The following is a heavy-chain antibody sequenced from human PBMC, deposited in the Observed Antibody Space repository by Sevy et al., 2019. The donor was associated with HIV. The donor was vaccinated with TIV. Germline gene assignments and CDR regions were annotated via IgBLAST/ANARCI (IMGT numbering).Heavy chain of an antibody. CDR3: ARDTAMVLFDY. J-gene: IGHJ4*02. CDR2: IIPIFGTA. CDR1: GGTFSSYA. D-gene: IGHD5-18*01. V-gene: IGHV1-69*13. Sequence: ASVKVSCKASGGTFSSYAISWVRQAPGQGLEWMGGIIPIFGTANYAQKFQGRVTITADESTSTAYMELSSLRSEVTAVYYSARDTAMVLFDYWGQGTLVTVSS.